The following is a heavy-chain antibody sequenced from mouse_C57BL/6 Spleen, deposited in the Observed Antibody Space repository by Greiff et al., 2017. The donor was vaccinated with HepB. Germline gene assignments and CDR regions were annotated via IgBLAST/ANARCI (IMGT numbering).Heavy chain of an antibody. D-gene: IGHD1-1*01. J-gene: IGHJ1*03. CDR3: ARRDSSSWYFEV. CDR2: IDPSDSYT. CDR1: GYTFTSYW. V-gene: IGHV1-50*01. Sequence: QVQLQQPGAELVKPGASVKLSCKASGYTFTSYWMQWVKQRPRQGLEWIGEIDPSDSYTNYNQKFKGKATVTVDTSSSTAYMQLSSLTSEDSAVYYCARRDSSSWYFEVWGTGTTVTVSS.